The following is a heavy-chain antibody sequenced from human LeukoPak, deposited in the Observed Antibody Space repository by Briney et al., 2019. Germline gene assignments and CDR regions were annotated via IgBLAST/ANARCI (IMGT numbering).Heavy chain of an antibody. CDR2: INHSGST. J-gene: IGHJ6*04. CDR3: ARKLTYYYGSGSYYKALDV. CDR1: GGSFSGYY. D-gene: IGHD3-10*01. Sequence: PSETLSLTCAVYGGSFSGYYWSWIRQPPGKGLEWIGKINHSGSTNYNPSLKSRVTISVDTSKNQFSLKLSSVTAADTAVYYCARKLTYYYGSGSYYKALDVWGKGTTVTVSS. V-gene: IGHV4-34*01.